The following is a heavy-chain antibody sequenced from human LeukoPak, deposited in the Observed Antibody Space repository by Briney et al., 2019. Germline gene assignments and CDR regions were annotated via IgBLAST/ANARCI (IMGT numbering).Heavy chain of an antibody. Sequence: GGSLRLSCAASGITVSTFWMHWVRQAPGEGLVWVSRINTDGSVTNYADSVEGRFTISRDNAKNMLYLQMNDLRAEDTAVYYCVTDRYSDSAFGEWGQGTLVTVSS. CDR2: INTDGSVT. CDR3: VTDRYSDSAFGE. V-gene: IGHV3-74*01. J-gene: IGHJ4*02. D-gene: IGHD1-26*01. CDR1: GITVSTFW.